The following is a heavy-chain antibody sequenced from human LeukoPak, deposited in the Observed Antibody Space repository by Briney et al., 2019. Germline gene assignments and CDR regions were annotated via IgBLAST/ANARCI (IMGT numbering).Heavy chain of an antibody. CDR2: ISYDGSNK. CDR3: ARGQTWIQLWLPGY. CDR1: GFTFSSYG. Sequence: PGGSLRLSCAASGFTFSSYGMHWVRQAPGKGLEWVAVISYDGSNKYYADSVKGRFTISRDNSKNTLYLQMNSLRAEDTAVYYCARGQTWIQLWLPGYWGQGTLVTVSS. J-gene: IGHJ4*02. V-gene: IGHV3-30*03. D-gene: IGHD5-18*01.